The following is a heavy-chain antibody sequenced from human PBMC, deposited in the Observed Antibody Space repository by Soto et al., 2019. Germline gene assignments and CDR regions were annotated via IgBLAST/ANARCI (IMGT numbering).Heavy chain of an antibody. D-gene: IGHD3-22*01. CDR1: GFTFSDAW. CDR3: ITVRTAMIVAVFDN. V-gene: IGHV3-15*01. Sequence: GGSLRLSCAVSGFTFSDAWMTWVRQAPGKGLEWVGRIKSKADGETTDYAAAVKGRFTISRDHSKNTLYLQMGSLKTEDTAVYFCITVRTAMIVAVFDNWGQGTPVTVSS. CDR2: IKSKADGETT. J-gene: IGHJ4*02.